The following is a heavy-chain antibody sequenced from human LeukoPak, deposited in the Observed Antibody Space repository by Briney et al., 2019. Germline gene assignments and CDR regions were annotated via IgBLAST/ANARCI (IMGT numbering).Heavy chain of an antibody. Sequence: PGGSLRLSCAASGFTFSRSAMHWVRQAPGKGLEWVAVISYDGSKKYYADSVKGRFTISRDDSKNTLYLQMNSLRAEDTAVYYCAKDQYGSGSYTTPGSWGQGTLVTVSS. V-gene: IGHV3-30*01. CDR2: ISYDGSKK. J-gene: IGHJ4*02. CDR1: GFTFSRSA. CDR3: AKDQYGSGSYTTPGS. D-gene: IGHD3-10*01.